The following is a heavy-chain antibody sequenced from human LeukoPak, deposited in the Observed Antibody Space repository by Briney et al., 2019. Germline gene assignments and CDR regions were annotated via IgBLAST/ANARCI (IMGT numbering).Heavy chain of an antibody. CDR3: ARDLSSGYYHNLDY. D-gene: IGHD3-22*01. CDR1: GFTSSDYY. Sequence: PGGSLRLSCAASGFTSSDYYMSWIRQAPGKGLEWVSSISSSSSYIYYADSVKGRFTISRDNAKNSLYLQMNSLRAEDTAVYYCARDLSSGYYHNLDYWGQGTLVTVSS. V-gene: IGHV3-11*06. CDR2: ISSSSSYI. J-gene: IGHJ4*02.